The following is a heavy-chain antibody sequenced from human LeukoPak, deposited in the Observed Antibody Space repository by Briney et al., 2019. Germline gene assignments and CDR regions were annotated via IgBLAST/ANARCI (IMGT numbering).Heavy chain of an antibody. Sequence: PGGSVTLGCAACGFTLNIYWVAGSRQATGKGVGWVGKIMKDGSKKYYGDSVKGRFTISRDNANDLLYLQMNSLRVEDTAVYYCVRSQLVLDYWGQGTLVTVSS. CDR2: IMKDGSKK. CDR1: GFTLNIYW. CDR3: VRSQLVLDY. V-gene: IGHV3-7*01. J-gene: IGHJ4*02. D-gene: IGHD2-8*01.